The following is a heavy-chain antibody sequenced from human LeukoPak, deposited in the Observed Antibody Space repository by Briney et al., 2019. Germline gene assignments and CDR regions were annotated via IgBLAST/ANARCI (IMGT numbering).Heavy chain of an antibody. CDR1: GFTFSSYA. CDR3: AKSSYYDSSGYYREYYFDY. J-gene: IGHJ4*02. V-gene: IGHV3-23*01. CDR2: ISGSGGST. D-gene: IGHD3-22*01. Sequence: GGSLRLSCAASGFTFSSYAMSWVRQAPGKGLEWVSAISGSGGSTYYADSVKGRFTISRDNSKNTLYLQMNSLRAEDTAVYYCAKSSYYDSSGYYREYYFDYWGQGTLVTVSS.